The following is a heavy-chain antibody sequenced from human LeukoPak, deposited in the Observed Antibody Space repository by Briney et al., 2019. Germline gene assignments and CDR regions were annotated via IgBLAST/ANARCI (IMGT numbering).Heavy chain of an antibody. J-gene: IGHJ4*02. CDR2: ISNSGTTI. D-gene: IGHD6-19*01. V-gene: IGHV3-11*04. CDR3: ARHARVAGFDY. CDR1: RFTFSDFY. Sequence: GGSLRLSCAASRFTFSDFYMSWIRQAPGKGLEWVSYISNSGTTIYYAGSVKGRFTISRDNTKNSLYLQMNSLRAEDTAVYYCARHARVAGFDYWGLGTLVTVSS.